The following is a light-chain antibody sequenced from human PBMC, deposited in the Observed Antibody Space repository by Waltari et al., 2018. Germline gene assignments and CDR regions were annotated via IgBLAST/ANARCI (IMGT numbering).Light chain of an antibody. Sequence: SYELTQPPSVSVSPGQTASIPCPGDKLGDKYACWYQQKPGQSPVLVIYQHSKRPSGIPERFSGSNSGNTATLTISGTQAIDEADYYCQAWDSRTVVFGGGTKLTVL. CDR2: QHS. J-gene: IGLJ2*01. CDR3: QAWDSRTVV. CDR1: KLGDKY. V-gene: IGLV3-1*01.